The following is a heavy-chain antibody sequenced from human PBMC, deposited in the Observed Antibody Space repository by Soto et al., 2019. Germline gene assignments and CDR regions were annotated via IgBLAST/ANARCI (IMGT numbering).Heavy chain of an antibody. D-gene: IGHD3-16*01. CDR3: AAAVPAEYVFPYYYMDV. CDR2: IYYSGSA. Sequence: QVQLQESGPGLVKPSETLSLTCTVSGASISSYHWSWIRQTPGKGLEWIGYIYYSGSANYNPSLKSLVTFSVDTSKNQVSLKLSSVTAADTGVYYCAAAVPAEYVFPYYYMDVWGKGTKVTVSS. V-gene: IGHV4-59*01. CDR1: GASISSYH. J-gene: IGHJ6*03.